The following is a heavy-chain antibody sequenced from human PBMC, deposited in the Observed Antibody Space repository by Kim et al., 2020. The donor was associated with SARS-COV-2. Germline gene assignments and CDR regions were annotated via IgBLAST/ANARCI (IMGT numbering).Heavy chain of an antibody. CDR3: AQSGSNYGVYYYGMDV. J-gene: IGHJ6*02. V-gene: IGHV4-34*01. CDR2: INHSGST. CDR1: GGSFSGYY. Sequence: SETLSLTCAVYGGSFSGYYWSWIRQPPGKGLVWIGEINHSGSTNYNPSLKSRVTISVDTSKNQFSLKLSSVTAADTAVYYCAQSGSNYGVYYYGMDVWGQGTTVTVSS. D-gene: IGHD1-26*01.